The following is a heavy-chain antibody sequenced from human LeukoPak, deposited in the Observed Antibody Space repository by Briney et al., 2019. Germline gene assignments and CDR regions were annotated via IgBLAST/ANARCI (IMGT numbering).Heavy chain of an antibody. J-gene: IGHJ4*02. CDR2: IYYSGST. CDR3: ARGGETYYYDSGGAIDY. Sequence: SETLSLTCTVSGGSISSYYWSWIRQPPGKGQEWIGYIYYSGSTNYNPSLKSRVTISVDTSKNQFSLKLSSVTAADTAVYYCARGGETYYYDSGGAIDYWGQGTLVTVSS. V-gene: IGHV4-59*01. D-gene: IGHD3-22*01. CDR1: GGSISSYY.